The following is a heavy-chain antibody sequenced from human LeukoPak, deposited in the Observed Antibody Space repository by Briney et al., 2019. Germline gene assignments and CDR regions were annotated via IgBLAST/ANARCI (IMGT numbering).Heavy chain of an antibody. D-gene: IGHD1-26*01. V-gene: IGHV1-2*06. CDR3: ARDVSSTPNWEFDY. J-gene: IGHJ4*02. CDR2: INANSGGT. CDR1: GYTFADYF. Sequence: ASVKVSCKSSGYTFADYFIHWVRQAPGQGLEWMGRINANSGGTEYQQKFQGRVTMTRDTSISTAYVEVNWLISDDTAIYYCARDVSSTPNWEFDYWGQGTLVTVSS.